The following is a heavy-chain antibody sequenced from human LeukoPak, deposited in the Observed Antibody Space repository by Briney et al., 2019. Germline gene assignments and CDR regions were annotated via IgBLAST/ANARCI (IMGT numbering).Heavy chain of an antibody. J-gene: IGHJ1*01. CDR1: GFTFSSYA. D-gene: IGHD2-21*01. CDR3: AKDSCGDCYPEYFQH. CDR2: ISGSGGST. Sequence: GGSLRLSCAASGFTFSSYAMSWVRQAPGKGLEWVSAISGSGGSTYYADSVKGRFTISRDNSKNTLYLQMNSLRAEDTAVYYCAKDSCGDCYPEYFQHWGQGTLVTVSS. V-gene: IGHV3-23*01.